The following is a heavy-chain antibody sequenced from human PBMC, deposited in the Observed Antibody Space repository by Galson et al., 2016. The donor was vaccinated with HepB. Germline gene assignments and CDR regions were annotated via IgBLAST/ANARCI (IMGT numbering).Heavy chain of an antibody. CDR3: STDNIIAVAGAGWFDP. V-gene: IGHV3-15*07. CDR2: IKSKTDGGTT. J-gene: IGHJ5*02. Sequence: SLRLSCAASGFTFTNAWMNWVRQAPGKGLEWVGRIKSKTDGGTTDYAAPVKGRFTISRDDSENRLYLEMNNLKAEDTAVYYCSTDNIIAVAGAGWFDPWGQGTLVTVSS. CDR1: GFTFTNAW. D-gene: IGHD6-19*01.